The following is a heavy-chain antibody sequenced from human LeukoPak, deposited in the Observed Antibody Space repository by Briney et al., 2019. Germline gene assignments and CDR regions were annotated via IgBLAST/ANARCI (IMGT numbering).Heavy chain of an antibody. CDR3: ARDRSGWQLVPFDP. CDR1: GGSISSYY. Sequence: SETLSLTCTVSGGSISSYYWSWIRQPAGKGLKWIGRIYTSGSTNYNHSLTSQVTMSVDTSKNQFSLKLGSVTAADTAVYYCARDRSGWQLVPFDPWGQGTLVTVSS. CDR2: IYTSGST. D-gene: IGHD6-13*01. V-gene: IGHV4-4*07. J-gene: IGHJ5*02.